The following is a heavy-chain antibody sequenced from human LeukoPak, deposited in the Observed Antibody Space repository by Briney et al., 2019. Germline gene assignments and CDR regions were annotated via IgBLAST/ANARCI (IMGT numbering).Heavy chain of an antibody. D-gene: IGHD1-7*01. CDR3: ARGLVYMWNYLYYFDS. CDR2: ISSSSSTI. CDR1: GFTFSSYS. Sequence: GGSLRLSCAASGFTFSSYSMNWVRQAPGKGLEWVSYISSSSSTIYYADSVKGRFTISRDNAKNSLYLQMNSLRAEDTAVYYCARGLVYMWNYLYYFDSWGQGTLVTVSS. V-gene: IGHV3-48*01. J-gene: IGHJ4*02.